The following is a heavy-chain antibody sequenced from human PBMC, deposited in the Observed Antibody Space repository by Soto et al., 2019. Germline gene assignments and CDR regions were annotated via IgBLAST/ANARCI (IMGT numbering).Heavy chain of an antibody. J-gene: IGHJ4*02. CDR2: ISPALGTV. Sequence: QVQLVQSGAEVQKPGSSVKVSCKASGGTSSSYAFSWVRQAPGQGLQWMGGISPALGTVNYAQKFQGRVTNTADESKRTAYMEVSSLTSEDTAVYYCARTYSGHDFLQYWGQGTLVTVSS. CDR3: ARTYSGHDFLQY. V-gene: IGHV1-69*01. CDR1: GGTSSSYA. D-gene: IGHD5-12*01.